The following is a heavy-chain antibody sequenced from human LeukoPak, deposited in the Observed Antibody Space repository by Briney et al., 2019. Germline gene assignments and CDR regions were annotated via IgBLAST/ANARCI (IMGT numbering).Heavy chain of an antibody. CDR1: GGTFSSYA. Sequence: ASVKVSCKGSGGTFSSYAISWVRQAPGQGLEWMGGIIPIFGTANYAQKFQGRVTITTDESTSTAYMELSSLRSEDTAVYYCASQSYYDFWSGYSTEAYYYYYYMDVWGKGTTVTVSS. J-gene: IGHJ6*03. V-gene: IGHV1-69*05. D-gene: IGHD3-3*01. CDR3: ASQSYYDFWSGYSTEAYYYYYYMDV. CDR2: IIPIFGTA.